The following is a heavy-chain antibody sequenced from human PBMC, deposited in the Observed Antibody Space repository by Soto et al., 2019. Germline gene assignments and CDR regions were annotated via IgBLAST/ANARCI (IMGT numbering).Heavy chain of an antibody. CDR3: YRQLELAASGYYGLDL. Sequence: SVKISCKASGGTFSSYAISWVRQAPGQGLEWMGGIIHIFGTANYAQQFQGRVTTTADECTSTAYMVLSSLRSEDTAVSYRYRQLELAASGYYGLDLWGQGTTVTVSS. CDR1: GGTFSSYA. CDR2: IIHIFGTA. D-gene: IGHD1-7*01. J-gene: IGHJ6*02. V-gene: IGHV1-69*13.